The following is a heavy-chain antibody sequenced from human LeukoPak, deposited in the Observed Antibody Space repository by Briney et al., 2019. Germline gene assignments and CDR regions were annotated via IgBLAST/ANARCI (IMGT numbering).Heavy chain of an antibody. J-gene: IGHJ5*02. V-gene: IGHV3-21*01. Sequence: GGSLRLSCAASGFTFSGYSKNWVRQAPGKGLEWVSSISSSSSYIYYADSVKGRLTISRDNAKNSLYLQMNSLRAEDTAVYYCATEGDTHWFDPWGQGTLVTVSS. CDR2: ISSSSSYI. D-gene: IGHD3-16*01. CDR3: ATEGDTHWFDP. CDR1: GFTFSGYS.